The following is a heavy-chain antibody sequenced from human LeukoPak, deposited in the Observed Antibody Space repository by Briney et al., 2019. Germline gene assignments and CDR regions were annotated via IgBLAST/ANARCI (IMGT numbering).Heavy chain of an antibody. CDR3: AKTSGRIAEFDY. CDR2: INPNSGGT. J-gene: IGHJ4*02. V-gene: IGHV1-2*02. Sequence: GASVKVSCKASGYTFTSYYMHWVRQAPGQGLEWMGWINPNSGGTNYAQKFQGRVTMTRDTSISTAYMELSSLRSEDTAVYYCAKTSGRIAEFDYWGQGTLVTVSS. CDR1: GYTFTSYY. D-gene: IGHD6-13*01.